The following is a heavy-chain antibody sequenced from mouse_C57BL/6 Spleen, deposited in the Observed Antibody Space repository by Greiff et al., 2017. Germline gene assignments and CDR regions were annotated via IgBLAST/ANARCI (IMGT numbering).Heavy chain of an antibody. CDR3: GREAQATGFAY. CDR1: GYTFTGYW. J-gene: IGHJ3*01. CDR2: IVPSDSYT. V-gene: IGHV1-59*01. Sequence: QVQLQQSGAELVRPGTSVKFSCKASGYTFTGYWMHWVKQRPGQGLEWIGVIVPSDSYTNYNQKFKGKATFTADTSSTTAYMQLSRLTSEDSAVYYGGREAQATGFAYWGQGTLVTVSA. D-gene: IGHD3-2*02.